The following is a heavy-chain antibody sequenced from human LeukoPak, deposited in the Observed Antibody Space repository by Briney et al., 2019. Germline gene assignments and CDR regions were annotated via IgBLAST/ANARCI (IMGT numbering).Heavy chain of an antibody. Sequence: PGRSLRLSCAASGFTFSGSAMHWVRQASGKGLEWVGRIRSKANSYATAYAASVKGRFTISRDDSKNTAYLQMNSLKTEDTAVYYCISLGAPPAFDIWGQGTMVTVSS. CDR2: IRSKANSYAT. J-gene: IGHJ3*02. CDR1: GFTFSGSA. CDR3: ISLGAPPAFDI. D-gene: IGHD1-26*01. V-gene: IGHV3-73*01.